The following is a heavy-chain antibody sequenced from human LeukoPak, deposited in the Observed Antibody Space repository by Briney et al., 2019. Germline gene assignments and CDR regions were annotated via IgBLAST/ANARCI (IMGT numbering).Heavy chain of an antibody. Sequence: PGGSLRLSCAASGFTYSSYSMNWVRQAPGKGLEWVSSISSISTYIYYADSVKGRFTISRDNAKNSLYLQMHSLRAEDTAVYYCARGPNYSDSSGCYFDYWGQGTLVTVSS. CDR3: ARGPNYSDSSGCYFDY. V-gene: IGHV3-21*04. CDR2: ISSISTYI. CDR1: GFTYSSYS. D-gene: IGHD3-22*01. J-gene: IGHJ4*02.